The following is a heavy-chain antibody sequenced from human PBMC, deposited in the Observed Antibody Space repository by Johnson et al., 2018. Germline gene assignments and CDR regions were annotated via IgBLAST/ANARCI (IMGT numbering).Heavy chain of an antibody. V-gene: IGHV3-30*18. D-gene: IGHD3-3*01. Sequence: QVQLVESGGGVVQPGRSLRLSCAASGFFFNDYGMNWVRQAPGKGLEWVAIISYDGNIQYYADSVKGRFTISRDNSKNMVYLHMNSLRAEDTAGYYCAKDRTSIFARDGMDVWGQGTTVTVSS. CDR2: ISYDGNIQ. J-gene: IGHJ6*02. CDR3: AKDRTSIFARDGMDV. CDR1: GFFFNDYG.